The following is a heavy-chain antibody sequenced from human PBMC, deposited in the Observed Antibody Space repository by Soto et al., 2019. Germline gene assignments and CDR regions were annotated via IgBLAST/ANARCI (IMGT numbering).Heavy chain of an antibody. CDR1: GGSISSGDYY. CDR3: ARGRWVGATPSTFDY. D-gene: IGHD1-26*01. Sequence: QVQLQESGPGLVKPSQTLSLTCTVSGGSISSGDYYWSWIRQPPGKGLEWIGYIYYSGSTYYNPSLKSRVTISVDTSKNQFSLKLSSVTAADTAVYYCARGRWVGATPSTFDYWGQGTLVTVSS. V-gene: IGHV4-30-4*01. J-gene: IGHJ4*02. CDR2: IYYSGST.